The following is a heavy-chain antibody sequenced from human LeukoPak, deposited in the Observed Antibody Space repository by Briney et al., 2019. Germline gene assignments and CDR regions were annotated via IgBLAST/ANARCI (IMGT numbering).Heavy chain of an antibody. D-gene: IGHD5-18*01. CDR3: TRGPILLWLHNGIDV. Sequence: GGSLRLSCTASGFILADHAMAWVRQAPGKGLECVGLVRSKAYGGTTEYATSVKGRFTISRDDSESIVYLQMNSLKTEDTAVYYCTRGPILLWLHNGIDVWGQGTTVIVSS. CDR1: GFILADHA. J-gene: IGHJ6*02. CDR2: VRSKAYGGTT. V-gene: IGHV3-49*04.